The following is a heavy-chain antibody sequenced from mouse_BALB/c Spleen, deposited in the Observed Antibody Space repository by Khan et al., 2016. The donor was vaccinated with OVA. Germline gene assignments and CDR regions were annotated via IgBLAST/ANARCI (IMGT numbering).Heavy chain of an antibody. CDR3: TRHGYVAWFTY. J-gene: IGHJ3*01. Sequence: EVQLVESGPELMKPGASVKISCKASGYSFTTYYIHWVLQSHGKSLDWIGYIDPFSGDTTYNQKFKGKATLTVDKSSSTAYIHLNNLTSEDSAAYYCTRHGYVAWFTYWGQGTLVTVSA. CDR2: IDPFSGDT. CDR1: GYSFTTYY. V-gene: IGHV1S135*01. D-gene: IGHD2-2*01.